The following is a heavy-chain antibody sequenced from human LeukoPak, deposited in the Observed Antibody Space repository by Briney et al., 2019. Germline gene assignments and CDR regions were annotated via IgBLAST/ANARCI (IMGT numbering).Heavy chain of an antibody. V-gene: IGHV1-46*01. CDR2: INPSGGSI. CDR3: ARDGSCSSTSCYGLAY. CDR1: GYTFTNYY. J-gene: IGHJ4*02. D-gene: IGHD2-2*01. Sequence: GASVKVSCKASGYTFTNYYIHWVRQAPGQGLEWMGIINPSGGSISYAQKFQGRVTMTRDTSTSTVYMELSSLRSEDTAVYYCARDGSCSSTSCYGLAYWGQGTLVTVSS.